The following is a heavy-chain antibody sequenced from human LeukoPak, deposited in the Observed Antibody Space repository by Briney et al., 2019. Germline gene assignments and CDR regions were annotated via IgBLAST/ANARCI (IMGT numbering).Heavy chain of an antibody. D-gene: IGHD2/OR15-2a*01. CDR1: GFTFTSYA. CDR3: AKRSNYFLLEY. V-gene: IGHV3-23*01. Sequence: PGGSLRLSCAASGFTFTSYAMNWVRQAPGKGLEWVSTISASGGNTYSADSLKGRFTISRDNSKNTLYLQMSSLRAEDTAVYYCAKRSNYFLLEYWGQGTLVTVSS. J-gene: IGHJ4*02. CDR2: ISASGGNT.